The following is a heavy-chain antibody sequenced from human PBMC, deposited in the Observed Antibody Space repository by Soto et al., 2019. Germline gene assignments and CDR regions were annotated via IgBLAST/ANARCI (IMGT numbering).Heavy chain of an antibody. D-gene: IGHD1-1*01. V-gene: IGHV3-23*01. J-gene: IGHJ4*02. CDR2: ISASAGST. CDR1: GFTLSTYA. CDR3: AKGQEGYNLLAY. Sequence: PGRSLRLSCAASGFTLSTYAMSWVPQGPGKRLDWVSVISASAGSTNYADSVKGRSTISRDNSKNTVDLQMNRLRADDTAVYYCAKGQEGYNLLAYWGQGTLVTVSS.